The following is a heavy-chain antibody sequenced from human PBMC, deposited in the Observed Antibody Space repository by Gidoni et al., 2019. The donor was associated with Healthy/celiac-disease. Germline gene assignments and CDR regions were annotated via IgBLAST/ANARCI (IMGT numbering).Heavy chain of an antibody. V-gene: IGHV3-23*01. J-gene: IGHJ4*02. CDR1: GFTFSSYA. D-gene: IGHD3-16*01. Sequence: EVQLLESGGGLVQPGGSLRISCEASGFTFSSYAMSWVRQAPGTGLEWVSAISGSGGSTYYADSVKCRFTISRDNSKNTLYLQMNSLRAEDTAVYYCANFWGGYFDYWGQGTLVTVSS. CDR3: ANFWGGYFDY. CDR2: ISGSGGST.